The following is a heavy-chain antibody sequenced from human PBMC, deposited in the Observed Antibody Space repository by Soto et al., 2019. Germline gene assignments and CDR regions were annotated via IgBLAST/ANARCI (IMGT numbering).Heavy chain of an antibody. V-gene: IGHV4-4*02. CDR3: ARVSGSYYYGMDV. J-gene: IGHJ6*02. D-gene: IGHD1-26*01. CDR1: GSSISSSNW. Sequence: SSETLSLTCAVSGSSISSSNWWSSVRQPPGKGLEWIGEIYHSGSTNYNPSLKSRVTISVDKSKNQFSLKLSSVTAADTAVYYCARVSGSYYYGMDVWGQGTTVTVSS. CDR2: IYHSGST.